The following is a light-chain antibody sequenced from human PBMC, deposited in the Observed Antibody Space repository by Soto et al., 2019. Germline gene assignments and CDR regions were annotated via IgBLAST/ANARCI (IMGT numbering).Light chain of an antibody. Sequence: QSALTQPASVSGSPGQSSTISCSGTSSDIGDYKYVSWYQQHPGKAPKLMIYEVTNRPSGISKRFSGSKSGNTASLTISGLQAEDEADYYCISNTTSRSWVFGGGTKLTVL. V-gene: IGLV2-14*01. CDR1: SSDIGDYKY. J-gene: IGLJ3*02. CDR2: EVT. CDR3: ISNTTSRSWV.